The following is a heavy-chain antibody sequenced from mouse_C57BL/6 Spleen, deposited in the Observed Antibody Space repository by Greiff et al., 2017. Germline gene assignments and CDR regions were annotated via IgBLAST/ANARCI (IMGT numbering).Heavy chain of an antibody. J-gene: IGHJ4*01. V-gene: IGHV1-50*01. CDR3: ARVGYGNLYAMDY. Sequence: QVHVKQPGAELVKPGASVKLSCKASGYTFTSYWMQWVKQRPGQGLEWIGEIDPSDSYTNYNQKFKGKATLTVDTSSSTAYMQLSSLTSEDSAVYYCARVGYGNLYAMDYWGQGTSVTVSS. CDR1: GYTFTSYW. D-gene: IGHD2-1*01. CDR2: IDPSDSYT.